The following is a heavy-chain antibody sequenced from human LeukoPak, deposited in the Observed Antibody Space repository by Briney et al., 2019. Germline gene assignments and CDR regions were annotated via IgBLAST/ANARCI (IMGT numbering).Heavy chain of an antibody. D-gene: IGHD1-26*01. J-gene: IGHJ6*03. Sequence: PGGSLRLSCAASGFTFSSYDMTWVRQAPGKGLEWVSSISSSSGYIYYADSVKGRFTISGDNAKNSLYLQMNSLRAEDTAVYYCVRTWELLDGNFFYYYYYMDVWGKGTTVTISS. CDR3: VRTWELLDGNFFYYYYYMDV. CDR2: ISSSSGYI. CDR1: GFTFSSYD. V-gene: IGHV3-21*01.